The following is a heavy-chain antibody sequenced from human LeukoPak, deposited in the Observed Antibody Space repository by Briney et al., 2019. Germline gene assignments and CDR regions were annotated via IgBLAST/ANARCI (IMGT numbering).Heavy chain of an antibody. D-gene: IGHD3-3*01. J-gene: IGHJ4*02. CDR3: AGDYDFWSGYLDY. CDR2: IYTSGST. CDR1: GGSISSYY. Sequence: PSETLSLTCTVSGGSISSYYWSWLRQPAGKGLEWIGRIYTSGSTNYNPSLKSRVTMSVDTSKNQFSLKLSSVTAADTAVYYCAGDYDFWSGYLDYWGQGTLVTVSS. V-gene: IGHV4-4*07.